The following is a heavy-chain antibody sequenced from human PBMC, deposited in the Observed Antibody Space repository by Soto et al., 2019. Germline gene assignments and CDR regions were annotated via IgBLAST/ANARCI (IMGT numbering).Heavy chain of an antibody. CDR2: INHSGST. D-gene: IGHD2-2*01. CDR1: GGSFSGYY. J-gene: IGHJ6*02. CDR3: TRSGGYCSSTSCYLGYYYYGMDV. V-gene: IGHV4-34*01. Sequence: SETLSLTCAVYGGSFSGYYWSWIRQPPGKGLEWIGEINHSGSTNYNPSLKSRVTISVDTSKNQFSLKLSSVTAADTAVYYCTRSGGYCSSTSCYLGYYYYGMDVWGQGTMVTVSS.